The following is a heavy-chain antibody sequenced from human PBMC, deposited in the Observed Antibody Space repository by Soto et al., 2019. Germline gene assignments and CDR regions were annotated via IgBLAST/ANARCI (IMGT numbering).Heavy chain of an antibody. D-gene: IGHD3-3*01. Sequence: GGSLRLSCTASGFTFGDYAMSWFRQAPGKGLEWVGFIRSKAYGGTTEYAASVKGRFTISRDDSKSIAYLQMNSLKTEDTAVYYCTRGRSSSGYYYYYMDVWGKGTTVTVSS. CDR2: IRSKAYGGTT. J-gene: IGHJ6*03. CDR1: GFTFGDYA. V-gene: IGHV3-49*03. CDR3: TRGRSSSGYYYYYMDV.